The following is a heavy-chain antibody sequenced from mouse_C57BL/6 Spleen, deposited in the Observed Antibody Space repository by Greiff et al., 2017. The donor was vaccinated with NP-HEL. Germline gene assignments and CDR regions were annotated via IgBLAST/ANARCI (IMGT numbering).Heavy chain of an antibody. CDR1: GYTFTSYW. CDR3: ARRGPYYDYTMDY. D-gene: IGHD2-4*01. Sequence: QVQLQQPGAELVRPGSSVKLSCKASGYTFTSYWMHWVKQRPIQGLEWIGNIDPSDSETHYNQKFKDKATLTVDKSSSTAYMQLSSLTSEDSAVYYCARRGPYYDYTMDYWGQGTSVTVSS. V-gene: IGHV1-52*01. CDR2: IDPSDSET. J-gene: IGHJ4*01.